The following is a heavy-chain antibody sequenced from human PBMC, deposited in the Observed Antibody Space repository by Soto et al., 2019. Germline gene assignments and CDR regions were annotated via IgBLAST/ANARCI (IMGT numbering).Heavy chain of an antibody. CDR2: IKQDGSEK. Sequence: GGSLRLSCAASGFTFSSYWMSWVRQAPGKGLEWVANIKQDGSEKYYVDSVKGRFTISRDNAKNSLYLQMNSLRAEDTAVYYCARPPHVAVTYYYYGMDVWGQGTTVTVSS. CDR1: GFTFSSYW. V-gene: IGHV3-7*01. D-gene: IGHD6-19*01. CDR3: ARPPHVAVTYYYYGMDV. J-gene: IGHJ6*02.